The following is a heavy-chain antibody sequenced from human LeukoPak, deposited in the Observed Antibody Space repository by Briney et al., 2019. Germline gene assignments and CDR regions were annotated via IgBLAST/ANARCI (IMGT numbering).Heavy chain of an antibody. CDR1: GGSFSGYY. CDR3: ARGLYYYDSSGYYRLDYYYYYGMDV. V-gene: IGHV4-34*01. J-gene: IGHJ6*02. D-gene: IGHD3-22*01. Sequence: SETLSLTCAVYGGSFSGYYWSWIRQPPGKGLEWIGEINHSGSTNYNPSLKSRVTISVDTSKNQFSLKLSSVTAADTAVYYCARGLYYYDSSGYYRLDYYYYYGMDVWGQGTLVTVSS. CDR2: INHSGST.